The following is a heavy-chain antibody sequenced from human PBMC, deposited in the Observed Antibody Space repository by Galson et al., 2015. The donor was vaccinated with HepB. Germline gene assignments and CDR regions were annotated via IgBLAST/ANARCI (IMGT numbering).Heavy chain of an antibody. V-gene: IGHV3-7*03. CDR3: ARDYYDSSGYYYRRSYFDY. CDR1: GFTFSSYW. J-gene: IGHJ4*02. D-gene: IGHD3-22*01. Sequence: SLRLSCAASGFTFSSYWMSWVRQAPGKGLEWVANIKQDGSEKYYVDSVKGRFTISRDNAKNSLYLQMNSLRAEDTAVYYCARDYYDSSGYYYRRSYFDYWGQGTLVTVSS. CDR2: IKQDGSEK.